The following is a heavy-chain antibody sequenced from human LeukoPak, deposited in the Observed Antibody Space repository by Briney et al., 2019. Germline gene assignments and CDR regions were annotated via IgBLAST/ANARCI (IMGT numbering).Heavy chain of an antibody. V-gene: IGHV4-34*01. CDR1: GGSFSGYC. CDR2: INHSGSI. J-gene: IGHJ4*02. D-gene: IGHD6-13*01. Sequence: SETLSLTCAVYGGSFSGYCWSWIRQPPGKGLEWIGEINHSGSINYNPSLKSRVTISVDTSKNQFSLKPSSVTAADTAVYYCARRKSDRSSWFPGISNYFDYWGQGALVTVSS. CDR3: ARRKSDRSSWFPGISNYFDY.